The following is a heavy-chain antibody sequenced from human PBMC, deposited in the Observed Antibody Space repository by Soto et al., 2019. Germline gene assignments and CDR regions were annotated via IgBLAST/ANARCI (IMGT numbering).Heavy chain of an antibody. J-gene: IGHJ5*02. CDR3: ARADFGVGNNWVDP. CDR1: GASISIGGYS. CDR2: IYHSGST. D-gene: IGHD3-3*01. V-gene: IGHV4-30-2*01. Sequence: SETLSLTCAVSGASISIGGYSWSWIRQPPGKGLEWIGYIYHSGSTYYNPSLKSRVTISLDRSKNQFSLKLSSVTAADTAVYYCARADFGVGNNWVDPWCQGTLVTVSS.